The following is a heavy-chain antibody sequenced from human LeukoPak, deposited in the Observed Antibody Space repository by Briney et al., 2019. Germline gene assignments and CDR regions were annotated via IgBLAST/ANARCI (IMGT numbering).Heavy chain of an antibody. CDR3: AKDNVVDSSGWSDY. D-gene: IGHD6-19*01. V-gene: IGHV3-23*01. CDR2: IYGGGSGST. J-gene: IGHJ4*02. Sequence: GGSLRLSCVASGFTFSKYTMSWVRQAPGKGLEWVSGIYGGGSGSTFYAESVKGRFTISRDNSKNTLYLQMNSLRAEDTAVYYCAKDNVVDSSGWSDYWGQGTLVTVSS. CDR1: GFTFSKYT.